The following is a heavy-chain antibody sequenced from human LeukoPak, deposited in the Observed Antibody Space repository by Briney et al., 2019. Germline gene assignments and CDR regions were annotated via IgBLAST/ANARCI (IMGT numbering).Heavy chain of an antibody. CDR1: GFILSNYG. CDR2: IWYDGSNK. CDR3: ATDLKSNWFIGFFGF. D-gene: IGHD6-13*01. V-gene: IGHV3-33*01. J-gene: IGHJ4*02. Sequence: PGGSLRLSCAASGFILSNYGIHWVRQAPGKGLEWVAVIWYDGSNKYYADSVKGRFTISRDNSKNTLFLQMNSLRAEDTAVYYCATDLKSNWFIGFFGFWGQGTLVTVSS.